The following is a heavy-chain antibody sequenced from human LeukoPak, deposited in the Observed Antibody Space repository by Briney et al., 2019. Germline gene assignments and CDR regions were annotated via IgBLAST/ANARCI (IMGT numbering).Heavy chain of an antibody. CDR2: IYPGDSDI. J-gene: IGHJ6*02. V-gene: IGHV5-51*01. CDR1: EYNFPRYW. Sequence: GESLKISCKAYEYNFPRYWIGWVRQMPGKGLEWMGIIYPGDSDIRYSPSFQGQVTISADKSISTAYLQWSSLKASDSAIYYCARHLWAAGASGDVWGQGTTVTVSS. D-gene: IGHD2-21*01. CDR3: ARHLWAAGASGDV.